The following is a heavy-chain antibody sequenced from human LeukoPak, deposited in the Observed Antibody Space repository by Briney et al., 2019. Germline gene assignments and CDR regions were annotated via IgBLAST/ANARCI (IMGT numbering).Heavy chain of an antibody. Sequence: GGSLRLSCAASGFTFSSYSMNWVRQAPGKGLEWVSGISWNSGSIGYADSVKGRFTISRDNAKNSLYLQMNSLRAEDTALYYCAKDISYGYGQLSVYYFDYWGQGTLVTVSS. D-gene: IGHD5-18*01. J-gene: IGHJ4*02. CDR2: ISWNSGSI. CDR1: GFTFSSYS. V-gene: IGHV3-9*01. CDR3: AKDISYGYGQLSVYYFDY.